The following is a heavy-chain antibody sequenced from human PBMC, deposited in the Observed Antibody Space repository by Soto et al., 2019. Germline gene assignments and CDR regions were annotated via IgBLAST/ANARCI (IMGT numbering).Heavy chain of an antibody. J-gene: IGHJ4*02. V-gene: IGHV3-30*18. D-gene: IGHD6-6*01. CDR2: ISYDGSNK. CDR1: GFTLNSYG. CDR3: ANQYSSSSVADY. Sequence: PGGSLRLSSAASGFTLNSYGMHWVRQAPGKGLEWVAVISYDGSNKYYADSVKGRFTISRDNSKNTLYLQMNSLRAEDTAVYYCANQYSSSSVADYWGQGTLVTVSS.